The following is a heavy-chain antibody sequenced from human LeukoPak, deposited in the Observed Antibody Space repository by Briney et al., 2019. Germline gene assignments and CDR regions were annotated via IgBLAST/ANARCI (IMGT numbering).Heavy chain of an antibody. D-gene: IGHD4-17*01. CDR3: ARAQEIMTTRQPPDY. CDR2: IRYDGSHK. V-gene: IGHV3-30*02. Sequence: GGSLRLSCAASGFIFSDYVMNWLRQAPGRGLEWVAYIRYDGSHKYYIDSVKGRFTISRDNSKNTLYLQMNSLRPEDTAVYYCARAQEIMTTRQPPDYWGQGTLVTVSS. J-gene: IGHJ4*02. CDR1: GFIFSDYV.